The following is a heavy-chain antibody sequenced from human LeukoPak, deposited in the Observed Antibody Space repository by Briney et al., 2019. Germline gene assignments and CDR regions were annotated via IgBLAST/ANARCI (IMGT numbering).Heavy chain of an antibody. CDR3: GKTTAGYSSGQKPAWPVDY. Sequence: GGSLRLTCEASGFTFGSFAMYWVRQAPGKGLEWIAGIFGSGGSPHYADSVKGRFTISRDNFQNTVYLQINSLRAEDTAVYYCGKTTAGYSSGQKPAWPVDYWGPGTLVTVSS. CDR1: GFTFGSFA. CDR2: IFGSGGSP. D-gene: IGHD5-18*01. J-gene: IGHJ4*02. V-gene: IGHV3-23*01.